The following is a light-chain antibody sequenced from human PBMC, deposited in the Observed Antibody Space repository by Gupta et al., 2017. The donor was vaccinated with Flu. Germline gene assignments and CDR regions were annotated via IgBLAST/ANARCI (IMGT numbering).Light chain of an antibody. CDR1: QHINTY. CDR3: QQTHSTPPT. V-gene: IGKV1-39*01. CDR2: GAT. Sequence: DIQLTQSPSSLSASVGDRITITCRASQHINTYLNWYQQRPGESPKLLIYGATSLQSGVPSRFSGSGSGTKFILTISSLQAGDFATYYCQQTHSTPPTFGKGTKLDI. J-gene: IGKJ2*01.